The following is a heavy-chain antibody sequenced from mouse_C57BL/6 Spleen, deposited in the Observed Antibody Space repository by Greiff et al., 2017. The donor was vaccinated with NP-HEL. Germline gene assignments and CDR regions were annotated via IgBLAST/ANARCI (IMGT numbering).Heavy chain of an antibody. D-gene: IGHD1-1*01. Sequence: VQLQQSGAELVMPGASVKLSCKASGYTFTSYWMHWVKQRPGQGLEWIGEIDPSDSYTNYNQKFKGKSTLTVDKSSSTAYMQLSSLTSEDSAVYYCARGGTTVVVDYWGQGTTLTVSS. CDR3: ARGGTTVVVDY. CDR1: GYTFTSYW. CDR2: IDPSDSYT. V-gene: IGHV1-69*01. J-gene: IGHJ2*01.